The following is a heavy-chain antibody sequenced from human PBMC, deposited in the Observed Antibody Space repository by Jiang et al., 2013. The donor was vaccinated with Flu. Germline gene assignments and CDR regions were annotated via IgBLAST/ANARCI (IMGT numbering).Heavy chain of an antibody. Sequence: SGAEVKKPGASVKVSCKASGYTFTSYYMHWVRQAPGQGLEWMGIINPSGGSTSYAQKFQGRVTMTRDTSTSTVYMELSSLRSEDTAVYYCAHLELDSSGYYRHPDDAFDIWGQGTMVTVSS. CDR2: INPSGGST. CDR1: GYTFTSYY. V-gene: IGHV1-46*03. J-gene: IGHJ3*02. CDR3: AHLELDSSGYYRHPDDAFDI. D-gene: IGHD3-22*01.